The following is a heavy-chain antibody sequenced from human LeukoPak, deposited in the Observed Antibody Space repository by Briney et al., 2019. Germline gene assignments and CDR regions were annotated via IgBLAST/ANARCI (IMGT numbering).Heavy chain of an antibody. D-gene: IGHD3-10*01. Sequence: GGSLRLSCSASGFTFSSYAMHWVRQAPGKGLEYVPAISSNGGSTYYADSVKGRFTISRDNSKNTLYLQMSSLRAEDTAVYYCVKGDMVRGVRGSLDYWGQGTLVTVSS. V-gene: IGHV3-64D*09. J-gene: IGHJ4*02. CDR1: GFTFSSYA. CDR2: ISSNGGST. CDR3: VKGDMVRGVRGSLDY.